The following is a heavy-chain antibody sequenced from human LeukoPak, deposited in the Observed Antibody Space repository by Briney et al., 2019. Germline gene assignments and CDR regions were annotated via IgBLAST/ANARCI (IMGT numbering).Heavy chain of an antibody. CDR1: GFTFSSYG. Sequence: GGSLRLSCAASGFTFSSYGMHWVRQALGKGLEWVSYISSSGSTTHYADSVKGRFTISRDNAKNSLYLQMNSLRAEDTAVYYCTRGRRPDAFDIWGQGTRVTVSS. J-gene: IGHJ3*02. CDR3: TRGRRPDAFDI. CDR2: ISSSGSTT. V-gene: IGHV3-48*04.